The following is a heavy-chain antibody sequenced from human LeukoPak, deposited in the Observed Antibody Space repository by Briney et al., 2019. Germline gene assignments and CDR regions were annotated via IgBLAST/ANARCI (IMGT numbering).Heavy chain of an antibody. CDR2: IYNTGRT. D-gene: IGHD1-1*01. V-gene: IGHV4-59*08. CDR3: ARSTTTSLFDY. CDR1: GGSITNYY. J-gene: IGHJ4*02. Sequence: SETLSLTCSVSGGSITNYYWSWIRQSPGKGLEWIGFIYNTGRTNYNPSLQSRVTMSIDTSKNQFSLKLSSVTAADTAVYYCARSTTTSLFDYWGQGTLVSVPS.